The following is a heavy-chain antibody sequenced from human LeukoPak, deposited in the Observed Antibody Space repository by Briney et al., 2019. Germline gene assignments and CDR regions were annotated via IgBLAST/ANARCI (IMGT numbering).Heavy chain of an antibody. Sequence: ASVKVSCKASGYTFTSYYMHWVRQAPGKGLEWMGGFDPEDGETIYAQKFQGRVTMTEDTSTDTAYMELSSLRSEDTAVYYCATAPYYDILTGYYRDYWGQGTLVTVSS. CDR1: GYTFTSYY. J-gene: IGHJ4*02. CDR2: FDPEDGET. D-gene: IGHD3-9*01. CDR3: ATAPYYDILTGYYRDY. V-gene: IGHV1-24*01.